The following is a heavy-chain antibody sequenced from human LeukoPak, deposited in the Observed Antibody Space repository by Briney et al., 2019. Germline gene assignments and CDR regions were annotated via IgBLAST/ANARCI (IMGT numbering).Heavy chain of an antibody. D-gene: IGHD6-19*01. CDR2: IYYSGST. Sequence: SETLSLTCTVSGGSISSYYWSWIRQPPGKGLEWIGYIYYSGSTNYNRSLKSRVTISVDTSKNQFSLRLSSVTAADTAVYYCARAGWYGRHFDYWGQGTLVTVSS. V-gene: IGHV4-59*01. CDR1: GGSISSYY. CDR3: ARAGWYGRHFDY. J-gene: IGHJ4*02.